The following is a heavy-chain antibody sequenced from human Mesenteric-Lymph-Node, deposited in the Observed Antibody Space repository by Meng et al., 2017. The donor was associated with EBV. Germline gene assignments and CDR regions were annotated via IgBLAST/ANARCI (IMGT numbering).Heavy chain of an antibody. CDR2: FDPEDGET. CDR1: GYTFTDVS. V-gene: IGHV1-24*01. J-gene: IGHJ4*02. Sequence: QVQLVQSGAGVKKPGASGKVSCKVSGYTFTDVSMHWVRQAPGKGLEWLGGFDPEDGETIYAQKFRGRVTMTEDTFTDTAYMELSSLRSEDTAIYYCATGGGGAHDYWGQGTLVTVSS. D-gene: IGHD3-16*01. CDR3: ATGGGGAHDY.